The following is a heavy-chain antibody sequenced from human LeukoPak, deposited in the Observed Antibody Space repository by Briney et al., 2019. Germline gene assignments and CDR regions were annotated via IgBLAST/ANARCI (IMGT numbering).Heavy chain of an antibody. D-gene: IGHD1-26*01. CDR1: GFTFSNAW. CDR3: TNSRGWDDH. Sequence: GGSLRLSCAASGFTFSNAWMRWVRHAPGRGLEWVGRIKSKTDGGTPDYAAPVKGRFTISRDDSKNTLYLQMNSLKTEDTAVYYCTNSRGWDDHWGQGTLVTVSP. V-gene: IGHV3-15*01. J-gene: IGHJ4*02. CDR2: IKSKTDGGTP.